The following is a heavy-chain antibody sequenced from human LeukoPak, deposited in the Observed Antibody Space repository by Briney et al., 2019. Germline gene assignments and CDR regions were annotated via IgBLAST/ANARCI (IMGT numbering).Heavy chain of an antibody. CDR3: ARVSIVVVVAATGQGFDP. CDR1: GVSISSYY. D-gene: IGHD2-15*01. CDR2: IYYSGST. V-gene: IGHV4-59*12. J-gene: IGHJ5*02. Sequence: SETLSLTCTVSGVSISSYYWSWIRQPPGKGLEWIGYIYYSGSTNYNPSLKSRVTISVDTSKNQFSLKLSSVTAADTAVYYCARVSIVVVVAATGQGFDPWAREPWSPSPQ.